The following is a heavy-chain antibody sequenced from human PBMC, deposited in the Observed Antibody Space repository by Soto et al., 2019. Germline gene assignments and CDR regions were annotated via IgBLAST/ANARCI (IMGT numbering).Heavy chain of an antibody. D-gene: IGHD3-22*01. V-gene: IGHV3-23*01. CDR2: IRGTGGST. Sequence: PGGSLRLSCAASGFTFSSYAMTFVRQAPGKGLEWVSSIRGTGGSTNDADSVKGRFTISRDDSKNTLLLRMNSLRAEDTAVYYCAKPSNYYDNTGYRTQFDYWGKGTLVTVSS. CDR3: AKPSNYYDNTGYRTQFDY. CDR1: GFTFSSYA. J-gene: IGHJ4*02.